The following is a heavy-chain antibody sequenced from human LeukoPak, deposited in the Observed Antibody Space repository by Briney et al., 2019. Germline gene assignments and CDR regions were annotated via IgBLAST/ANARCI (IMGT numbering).Heavy chain of an antibody. CDR3: ARTEYGSGYDY. J-gene: IGHJ4*02. D-gene: IGHD3-10*01. CDR2: IDWDDDK. V-gene: IGHV2-70*04. CDR1: GFSLSTSGMR. Sequence: SGPALVKPTRPLTLTCTFSGFSLSTSGMRVSWIRHPPEKALEWLARIDWDDDKFYITSLETRLTISKHTSKNQVVLTMTNMDPVDTATYYCARTEYGSGYDYWGQGTLVTVSS.